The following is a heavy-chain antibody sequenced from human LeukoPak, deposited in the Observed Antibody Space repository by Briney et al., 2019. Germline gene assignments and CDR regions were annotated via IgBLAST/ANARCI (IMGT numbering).Heavy chain of an antibody. D-gene: IGHD6-13*01. Sequence: ASVKVSCKASGYTFTSYGISWVRQAPGQGLEWMGWISAYNGNTNYAQKLQGRVTMTTDTSTSTAYMELRRLRSDDTDVYSCARGAIAAAAPDYWGQGTLVTVSS. CDR1: GYTFTSYG. V-gene: IGHV1-18*01. CDR3: ARGAIAAAAPDY. CDR2: ISAYNGNT. J-gene: IGHJ4*02.